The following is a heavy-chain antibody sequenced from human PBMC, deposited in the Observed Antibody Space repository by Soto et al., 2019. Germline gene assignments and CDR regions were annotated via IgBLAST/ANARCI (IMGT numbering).Heavy chain of an antibody. CDR1: GSSLSTYGVG. Sequence: QITLKESGPTLVKPTQTLTLTCTLSGSSLSTYGVGVGWIRQPPGKALEWLAVTHWNDDNHYSPSLRSRRTITKDTSKDQVVLTMTNMDPVDTATYYCAHRIVNRGLDYWGQGTLVTVSS. V-gene: IGHV2-5*01. CDR2: THWNDDN. D-gene: IGHD2-21*01. J-gene: IGHJ4*02. CDR3: AHRIVNRGLDY.